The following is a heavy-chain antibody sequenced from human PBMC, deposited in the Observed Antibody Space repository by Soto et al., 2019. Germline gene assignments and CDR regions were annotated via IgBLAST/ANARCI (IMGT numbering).Heavy chain of an antibody. Sequence: PSETLSLTCAVYGGSFSGSYWSWIRQPPGKGLEWIGEINHSGRTNYNPSLTRRLTISGDTSKNQFSLKLSSVTDADTAVYYCARVRRYSYHPVCCNWFDPWGQGTLVTVSS. V-gene: IGHV4-34*01. CDR2: INHSGRT. CDR3: ARVRRYSYHPVCCNWFDP. CDR1: GGSFSGSY. J-gene: IGHJ5*02. D-gene: IGHD5-18*01.